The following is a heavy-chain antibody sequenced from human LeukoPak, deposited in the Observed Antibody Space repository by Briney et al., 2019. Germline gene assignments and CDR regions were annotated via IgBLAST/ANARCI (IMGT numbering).Heavy chain of an antibody. D-gene: IGHD5-24*01. CDR1: GYSFSTYT. Sequence: ASVKVSCKASGYSFSTYTMNWVRQAPGQRLEWMGWINAGNGNTKYSQKFQGRVTITRDTSASTAYMEMRSLRSEDTAVYYCAREIDRDDYNRFFDYWGQGTLITVSS. J-gene: IGHJ4*02. V-gene: IGHV1-3*01. CDR3: AREIDRDDYNRFFDY. CDR2: INAGNGNT.